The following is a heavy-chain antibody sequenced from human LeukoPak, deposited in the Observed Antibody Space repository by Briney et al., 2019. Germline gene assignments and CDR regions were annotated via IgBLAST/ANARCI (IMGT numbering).Heavy chain of an antibody. J-gene: IGHJ6*03. D-gene: IGHD2/OR15-2a*01. CDR1: GDSLSRYS. V-gene: IGHV4-34*01. CDR3: ASVRHDPLEYYYYIDV. Sequence: PSKTLSLTCAVSGDSLSRYSWTWIRQPPGKGLEWLGEINPSGSPDYNPSLKSRATISVDTSKNQFSLRVASVTAADTAVYYCASVRHDPLEYYYYIDVWGKGTTVTVSS. CDR2: INPSGSP.